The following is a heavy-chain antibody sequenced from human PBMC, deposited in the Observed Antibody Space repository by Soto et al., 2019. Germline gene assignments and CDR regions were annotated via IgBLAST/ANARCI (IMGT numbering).Heavy chain of an antibody. CDR1: GITFRGYA. V-gene: IGHV3-23*01. CDR3: ANGAAAGIRFDY. J-gene: IGHJ4*02. D-gene: IGHD6-13*01. CDR2: FSGSSGRT. Sequence: PGRSLRFPCAAFGITFRGYAMSWVGQAPGKGWGGGSAFSGSSGRTYYADSLKGRFTFSRANSKTTLTLQRKTWRAEAPAVYYFANGAAAGIRFDYWGQGTLVTVSS.